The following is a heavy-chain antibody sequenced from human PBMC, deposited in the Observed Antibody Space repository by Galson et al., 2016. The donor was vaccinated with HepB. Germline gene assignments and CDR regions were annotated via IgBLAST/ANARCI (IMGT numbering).Heavy chain of an antibody. CDR3: ARDRGEYSRPWAGGMDV. CDR2: IWYDGSNE. J-gene: IGHJ6*02. V-gene: IGHV3-33*01. D-gene: IGHD6-6*01. CDR1: GFTFSSYG. Sequence: SLRLSCAASGFTFSSYGMHWVRQAPGKGLEWVAVIWYDGSNEYYAESVKGRFTISRDNSKNTLYLQMNSLRAEDTAVYYCARDRGEYSRPWAGGMDVWGQGTTVTVSS.